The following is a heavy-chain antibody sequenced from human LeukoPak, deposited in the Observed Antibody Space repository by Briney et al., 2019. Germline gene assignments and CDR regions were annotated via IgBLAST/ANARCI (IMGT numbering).Heavy chain of an antibody. CDR1: GFTFSSYS. J-gene: IGHJ4*02. D-gene: IGHD3-16*01. Sequence: PGGSLRLSCAASGFTFSSYSMNWVRQAPGKGLEWVSYISSSSSTIYYADSVKGRFTISRDNSKNTLYLQMNSLRAEDTAVYYCARAGGGYDLPVDYWGQGTLVTVSS. CDR2: ISSSSSTI. V-gene: IGHV3-48*01. CDR3: ARAGGGYDLPVDY.